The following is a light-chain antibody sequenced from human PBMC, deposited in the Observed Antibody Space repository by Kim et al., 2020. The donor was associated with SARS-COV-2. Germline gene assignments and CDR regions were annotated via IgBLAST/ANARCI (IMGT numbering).Light chain of an antibody. CDR2: VNSDGSR. V-gene: IGLV4-69*01. CDR1: KGQYSYA. CDR3: QTWGPGIRV. Sequence: VKLAYTLGKGQYSYARAWNEHQPGKGPRYLMKVNSDGSRCKGDGIPVRFSGSSSGAERYLTVSSSQSDDEADYYCQTWGPGIRVFGGGTKVTVL. J-gene: IGLJ3*02.